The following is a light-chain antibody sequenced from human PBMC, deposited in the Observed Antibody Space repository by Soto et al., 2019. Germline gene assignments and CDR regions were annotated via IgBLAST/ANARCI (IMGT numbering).Light chain of an antibody. V-gene: IGKV1-13*02. Sequence: IQLTQSPSSLSASVGDRVTITCRASQDIRGALAWYQQKPGKAPKILIYDVSSLQSGVPSRFSGSSSGTDFTLTINGLQPEDFATYYCQQFNSYPIIFGQGTRLDIK. CDR2: DVS. CDR1: QDIRGA. CDR3: QQFNSYPII. J-gene: IGKJ5*01.